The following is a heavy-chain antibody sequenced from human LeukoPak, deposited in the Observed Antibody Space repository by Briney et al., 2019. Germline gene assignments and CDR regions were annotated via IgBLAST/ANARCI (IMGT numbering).Heavy chain of an antibody. CDR1: GFTFSSYG. D-gene: IGHD2-21*02. J-gene: IGHJ1*01. Sequence: QPGGSLRLSCAASGFTFSSYGMRWVRQAPGKGLEWVAVISYDGSNKVYADSVKGRFTISRDNSKNTLYLQMNSLRAEDTAVYYCAKDREEGYCGGDCYPQHWGQGTLVTVSS. CDR2: ISYDGSNK. CDR3: AKDREEGYCGGDCYPQH. V-gene: IGHV3-30*18.